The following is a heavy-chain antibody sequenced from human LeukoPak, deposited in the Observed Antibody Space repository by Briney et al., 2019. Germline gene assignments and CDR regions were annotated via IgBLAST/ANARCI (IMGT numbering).Heavy chain of an antibody. Sequence: GGSLRLSYAASGFTFSSYTMNWVRQPPGKGLEWVSNIGTSSTTIYYADSVKGRFTISRDNAKNSLYLQMNSLRADDTAVYYCARFAAGGSYYYYMDVWGKGTTVTVSS. V-gene: IGHV3-48*01. CDR1: GFTFSSYT. J-gene: IGHJ6*03. CDR2: IGTSSTTI. D-gene: IGHD6-25*01. CDR3: ARFAAGGSYYYYMDV.